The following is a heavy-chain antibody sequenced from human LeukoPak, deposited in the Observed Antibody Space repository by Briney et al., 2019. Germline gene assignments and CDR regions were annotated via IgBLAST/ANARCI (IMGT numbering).Heavy chain of an antibody. CDR1: GSTFSAYT. V-gene: IGHV3-21*01. D-gene: IGHD2-2*01. CDR3: ARGYQRPDY. J-gene: IGHJ4*02. CDR2: ISSSSNNI. Sequence: GGSLRLSCAASGSTFSAYTMNWVRQAPGKGLEWVSSISSSSNNINYADSVKGRFTISRDNAMNSVHLQMNSLRVEDTAVYYCARGYQRPDYWGQGTLLTVSS.